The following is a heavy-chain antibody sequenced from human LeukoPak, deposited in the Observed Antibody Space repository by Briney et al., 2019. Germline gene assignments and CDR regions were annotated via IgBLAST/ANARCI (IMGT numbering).Heavy chain of an antibody. CDR2: ISSSTTSI. CDR3: ARDNGEWELDY. CDR1: GFTFSRYE. V-gene: IGHV3-48*03. J-gene: IGHJ4*02. Sequence: PGGSLRLSCAASGFTFSRYEMNWVRQAPGKGLEWVSYISSSTTSIYYADSVKGRFAISRDNAKNSLYLQMNSLRAEDTAVYYCARDNGEWELDYWGQGTLVTVSS. D-gene: IGHD1-26*01.